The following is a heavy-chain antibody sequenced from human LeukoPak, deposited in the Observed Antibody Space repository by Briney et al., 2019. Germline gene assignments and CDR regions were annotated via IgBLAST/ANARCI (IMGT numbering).Heavy chain of an antibody. J-gene: IGHJ4*02. V-gene: IGHV3-23*01. CDR1: GFTFSTYA. CDR2: ISGGGATT. Sequence: GGSLRPSXAASGFTFSTYALDWVRQAPGKGLEWVSSISGGGATTTYADSVKGRFTISRDNPKNTLFLQMNSLRADDTAVYYCARGDGEIAAAQIDYWGQGTLVTVSS. CDR3: ARGDGEIAAAQIDY. D-gene: IGHD6-13*01.